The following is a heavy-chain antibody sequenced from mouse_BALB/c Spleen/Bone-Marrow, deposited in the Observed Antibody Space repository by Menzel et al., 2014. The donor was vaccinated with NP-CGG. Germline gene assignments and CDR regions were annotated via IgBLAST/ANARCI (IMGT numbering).Heavy chain of an antibody. CDR3: TRGGNWEDFDY. J-gene: IGHJ2*01. Sequence: EVKLQESGGGLVQPGGSRKLSCSASGFSFSSFGMHWVRQAPEKGLEWVAYISSGSITIFYADTVKGRFTISRDNPMNTLFLQMTSLRSEDTAMYYCTRGGNWEDFDYWGQGTTLTVSS. CDR2: ISSGSITI. CDR1: GFSFSSFG. D-gene: IGHD4-1*01. V-gene: IGHV5-17*02.